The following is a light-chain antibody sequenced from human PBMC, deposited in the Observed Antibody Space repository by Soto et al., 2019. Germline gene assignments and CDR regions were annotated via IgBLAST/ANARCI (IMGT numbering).Light chain of an antibody. CDR2: GAS. J-gene: IGKJ1*01. CDR1: QSVSSSY. CDR3: QQYGSSPRT. V-gene: IGKV3-20*01. Sequence: EIVMTQSPSTLSLSPGERATLSCRASQSVSSSYLGWYQQKPGQATRLLIYGASSRATGIPERFSGSGAGTDFTLTSSRLEPDDFAIYYCQQYGSSPRTFGQGTKVEIK.